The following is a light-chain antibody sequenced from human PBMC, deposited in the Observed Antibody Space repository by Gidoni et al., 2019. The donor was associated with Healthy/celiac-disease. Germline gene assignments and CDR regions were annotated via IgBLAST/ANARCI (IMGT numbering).Light chain of an antibody. CDR2: AAS. J-gene: IGKJ1*01. CDR1: QSISSY. Sequence: DIQMTQSPSSLSASVGDRVTITCRASQSISSYLNWYQQKPGKAPKLLIYAASSLQSGVPSRFSGSGSGTDFTLTISSLQPEDFATYYCQQSYSTPPNGTFGQXTKVEIK. CDR3: QQSYSTPPNGT. V-gene: IGKV1-39*01.